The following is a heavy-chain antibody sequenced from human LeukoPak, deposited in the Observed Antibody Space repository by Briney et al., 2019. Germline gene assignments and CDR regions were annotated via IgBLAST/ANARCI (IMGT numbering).Heavy chain of an antibody. CDR3: ARSPSLYSSTWKTPAAHVDL. Sequence: SETLSLTCTVSGGSISHFYWGWIRQPPGKGLEWIGNIFYTGGTNYNPSLESRVSISLDTSRTQIFLKLRSVTAADTALYYCARSPSLYSSTWKTPAAHVDLWGRGTVVIVSS. J-gene: IGHJ2*01. CDR1: GGSISHFY. CDR2: IFYTGGT. D-gene: IGHD6-13*01. V-gene: IGHV4-59*01.